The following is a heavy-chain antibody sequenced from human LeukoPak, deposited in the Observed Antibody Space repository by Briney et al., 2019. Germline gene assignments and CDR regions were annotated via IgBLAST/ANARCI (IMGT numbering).Heavy chain of an antibody. J-gene: IGHJ3*02. CDR2: INPNSGGT. CDR1: GYTFTGYY. D-gene: IGHD2-8*01. V-gene: IGHV1-2*02. CDR3: ARETKWTRAFDI. Sequence: GASVKVSCKASGYTFTGYYMHWVRQAPGQGLEWMGWINPNSGGTNYAQKFQGGVTMTRDTSISTAYMELSRLRSDDTAVYYCARETKWTRAFDIWGQGTMVTVSS.